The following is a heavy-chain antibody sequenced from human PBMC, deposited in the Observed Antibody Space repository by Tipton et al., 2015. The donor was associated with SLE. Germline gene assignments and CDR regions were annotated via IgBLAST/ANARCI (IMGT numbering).Heavy chain of an antibody. CDR2: IRSKAYGGTT. J-gene: IGHJ4*02. D-gene: IGHD6-6*01. CDR1: GFTFGDYA. V-gene: IGHV3-49*04. Sequence: SLRLSCTASGFTFGDYAMSWVRQAPGKGLEWVGFIRSKAYGGTTEYAASVKGRFTISRDDSKSIAYLQMNSLRVEDTALYYCAKEPMGPSLAADHYFDYWGQGTLVTVSS. CDR3: AKEPMGPSLAADHYFDY.